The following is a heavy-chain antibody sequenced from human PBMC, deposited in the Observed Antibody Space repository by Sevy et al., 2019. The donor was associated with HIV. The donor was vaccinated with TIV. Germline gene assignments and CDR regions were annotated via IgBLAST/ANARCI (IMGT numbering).Heavy chain of an antibody. V-gene: IGHV3-23*01. J-gene: IGHJ3*01. CDR2: ISGIGSST. CDR3: AKALNPALESMIEVIFRSLKGFDV. CDR1: GFTFNTHA. D-gene: IGHD3-22*01. Sequence: GGSLRLSCAASGFTFNTHAMNWVRQAPGKGLEWVSVISGIGSSTYYADSVKGRFTNSRDNSKNTLYLQMNSLRADDTAVNYCAKALNPALESMIEVIFRSLKGFDVWGQGTMVTVSS.